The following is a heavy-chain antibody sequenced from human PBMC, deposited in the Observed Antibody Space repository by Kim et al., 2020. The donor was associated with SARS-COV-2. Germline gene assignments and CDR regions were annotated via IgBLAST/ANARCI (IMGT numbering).Heavy chain of an antibody. CDR3: ARGAAMPANYAFDY. D-gene: IGHD2-2*01. Sequence: GGSLRLSCAASGFTFSSYAMHWVRQAPGKGLEWVAVISYDGSNKYYADSVKGRFTISRDNSKNTLYLQMNSLRAEDTAVYYCARGAAMPANYAFDYWGQG. CDR1: GFTFSSYA. J-gene: IGHJ4*02. CDR2: ISYDGSNK. V-gene: IGHV3-30*04.